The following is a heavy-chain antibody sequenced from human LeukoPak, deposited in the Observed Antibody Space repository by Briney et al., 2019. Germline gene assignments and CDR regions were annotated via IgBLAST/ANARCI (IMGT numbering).Heavy chain of an antibody. CDR1: GYTLTELS. CDR2: FDPEDGET. J-gene: IGHJ4*02. D-gene: IGHD2-2*01. Sequence: ASVKVSCKVSGYTLTELSMHWVRQAPGKGLEWMGGFDPEDGETIYAQKVQGRVTMTEDTSTDTAYMELSSLRSDDTAVYYCATDLASSTAIKSGYWGQGTLVTVSS. CDR3: ATDLASSTAIKSGY. V-gene: IGHV1-24*01.